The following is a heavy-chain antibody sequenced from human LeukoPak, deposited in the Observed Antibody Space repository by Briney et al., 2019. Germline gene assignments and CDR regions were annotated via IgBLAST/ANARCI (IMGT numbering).Heavy chain of an antibody. CDR3: YPTISGHYYFDY. CDR2: INTYNGDA. CDR1: GYTFTNYA. Sequence: ASVKVSCKAFGYTFTNYAISWVRQAPGQGFEWLGWINTYNGDAKYPLNIQGRVSLTTDTFTSTAYMELWSLRPDDTAVYTRYPTISGHYYFDYWGQGTLVTVSS. D-gene: IGHD2-8*01. J-gene: IGHJ4*02. V-gene: IGHV1-18*01.